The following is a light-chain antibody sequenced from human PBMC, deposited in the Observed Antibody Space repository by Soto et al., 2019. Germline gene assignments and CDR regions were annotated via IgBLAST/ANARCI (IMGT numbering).Light chain of an antibody. CDR1: QSVSSSY. CDR3: QQYGSSPRT. J-gene: IGKJ2*01. V-gene: IGKV3-20*01. CDR2: GAS. Sequence: EIVLTQSPGTLSLSPGERATLSCRASQSVSSSYLVWYQQKPGQAPRLLIYGASSRATGIPDRFSGSGSGTDFTLTISRLEPEDFAVYYCQQYGSSPRTFGQGTKLEIE.